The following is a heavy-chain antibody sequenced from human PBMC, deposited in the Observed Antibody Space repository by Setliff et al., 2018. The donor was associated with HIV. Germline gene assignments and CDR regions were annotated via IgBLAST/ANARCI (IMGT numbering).Heavy chain of an antibody. CDR1: GGSFSGYY. CDR3: ARGTAMAAIDY. D-gene: IGHD5-18*01. CDR2: INHSGST. V-gene: IGHV4-34*01. Sequence: PSETLSLTCAVYGGSFSGYYWSWIRQPPGKGLEWIGEINHSGSTNYNPSLKSRVTISVDTSKNQFSLNLSSVTAADTAVYYCARGTAMAAIDYWGQGTLVTVSS. J-gene: IGHJ4*02.